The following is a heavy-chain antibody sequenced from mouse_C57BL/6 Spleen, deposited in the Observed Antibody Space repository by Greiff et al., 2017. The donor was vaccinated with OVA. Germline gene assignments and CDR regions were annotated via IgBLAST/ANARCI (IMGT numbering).Heavy chain of an antibody. CDR1: GFTFSDYY. J-gene: IGHJ1*03. Sequence: EVKLVESEGGLVQPGSSMKLSCTASGFTFSDYYMAWVRQVPEKGLEWVANINYDGSSTYYLDSLKSRFIISRDNAKNILYLQMSSLKSEDTATYYCARVITTAYWYFDVWGTGTTVTVSS. V-gene: IGHV5-16*01. CDR2: INYDGSST. D-gene: IGHD1-1*01. CDR3: ARVITTAYWYFDV.